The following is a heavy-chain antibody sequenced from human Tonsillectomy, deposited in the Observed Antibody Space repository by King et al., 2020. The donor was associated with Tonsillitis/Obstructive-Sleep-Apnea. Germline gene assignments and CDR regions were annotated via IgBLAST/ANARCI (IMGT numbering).Heavy chain of an antibody. CDR3: ARDLNSSGCDY. CDR2: INPNSGGT. CDR1: GYTFTGYY. J-gene: IGHJ4*02. V-gene: IGHV1-2*02. D-gene: IGHD6-19*01. Sequence: VQLVESGAEVKKPGASVKVSCKASGYTFTGYYMHWVRQAPGQGLEWMGWINPNSGGTNYAQKFQGKVTMTRDTSNSPAYMELSRLRSDDTDVDYCARDLNSSGCDYWGQGTLVTVSS.